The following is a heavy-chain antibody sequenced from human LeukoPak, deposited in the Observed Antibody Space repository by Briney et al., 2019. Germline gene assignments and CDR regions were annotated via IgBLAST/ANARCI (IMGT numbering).Heavy chain of an antibody. Sequence: ASVKVSCKASGGTFSSYAISWVRQAPGQGLEWMGGIIPIFGTANYAQKFQGRVTITTDESTSTAYMELSSLRSEDTAVYYRARLPRYCSSTSCHLDYWGQGTLVTVSS. CDR1: GGTFSSYA. D-gene: IGHD2-2*01. CDR3: ARLPRYCSSTSCHLDY. V-gene: IGHV1-69*05. CDR2: IIPIFGTA. J-gene: IGHJ4*02.